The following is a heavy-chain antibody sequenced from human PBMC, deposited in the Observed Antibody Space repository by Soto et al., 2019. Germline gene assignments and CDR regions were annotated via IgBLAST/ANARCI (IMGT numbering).Heavy chain of an antibody. D-gene: IGHD1-7*01. Sequence: PGGSLRLSCAASGFTFSNAWMNWVRQAPGKGLEWISGISGSGASTYYTDSVEGRFTISRDNSKNTLYLQMNSLRAEDTAVYYCAKEAGTRGGGAFDFWGQGTMVTVSS. V-gene: IGHV3-23*01. CDR3: AKEAGTRGGGAFDF. J-gene: IGHJ3*01. CDR2: ISGSGAST. CDR1: GFTFSNAW.